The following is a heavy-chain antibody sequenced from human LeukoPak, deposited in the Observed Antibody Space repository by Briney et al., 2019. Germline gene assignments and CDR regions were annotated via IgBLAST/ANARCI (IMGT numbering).Heavy chain of an antibody. J-gene: IGHJ1*01. D-gene: IGHD3-22*01. CDR1: GFSFSTYN. Sequence: GGSLRLSCAASGFSFSTYNMNWVRQAPGKGLDWISYISRDSTTMSYADSVKGRFTLSRDNSKNTLYLQMNSLRAEDTAVYYCAKDSSGYVPRIFQHWGQGTLVTVSS. V-gene: IGHV3-48*01. CDR2: ISRDSTTM. CDR3: AKDSSGYVPRIFQH.